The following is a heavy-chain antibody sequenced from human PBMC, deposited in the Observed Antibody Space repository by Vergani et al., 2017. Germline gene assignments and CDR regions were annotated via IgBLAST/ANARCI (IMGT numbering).Heavy chain of an antibody. J-gene: IGHJ4*02. CDR3: ARGAAGYCSGGSCYLSY. V-gene: IGHV1-69*01. Sequence: QVQLVQSGAEVKKPGSSVKVSCKASGGTFSSYAISWVRQAPGQGLEWMGGIIPIFGTANYAQKFQGRVTITADESTSTAYRELSRLRSEDTAVYYCARGAAGYCSGGSCYLSYWGQGTLVTVSS. CDR2: IIPIFGTA. CDR1: GGTFSSYA. D-gene: IGHD2-15*01.